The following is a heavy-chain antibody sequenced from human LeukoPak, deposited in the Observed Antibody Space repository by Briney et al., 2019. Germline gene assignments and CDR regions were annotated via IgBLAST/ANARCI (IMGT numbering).Heavy chain of an antibody. Sequence: PGGSLRLSCAASGFTFDDYAMHWVRQAPGMGLEWVSGISWNSGSIGYADSVKGRFTISRDNAKNSLYLQMNSLRAEDTALYYCAKDISAAYAFDIWGQGTMVTVSS. J-gene: IGHJ3*02. CDR2: ISWNSGSI. CDR1: GFTFDDYA. V-gene: IGHV3-9*01. D-gene: IGHD6-13*01. CDR3: AKDISAAYAFDI.